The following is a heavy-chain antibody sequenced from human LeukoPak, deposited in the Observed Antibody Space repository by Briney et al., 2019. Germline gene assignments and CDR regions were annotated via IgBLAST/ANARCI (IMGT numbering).Heavy chain of an antibody. J-gene: IGHJ6*03. CDR3: ARVYKWLVLTFYYYYKDV. Sequence: GGSLRLSCAASGFTVSSNYMSWVRQAPGKGLEWVSAIYSGGSTYYADSVKGRFTISRDNSKNTLYLQMNSLRAEDTAVYYCARVYKWLVLTFYYYYKDVWGKGTTVTVSS. CDR2: IYSGGST. D-gene: IGHD6-19*01. V-gene: IGHV3-53*01. CDR1: GFTVSSNY.